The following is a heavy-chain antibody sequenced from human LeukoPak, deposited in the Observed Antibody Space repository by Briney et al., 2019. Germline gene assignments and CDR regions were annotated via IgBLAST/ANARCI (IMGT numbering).Heavy chain of an antibody. CDR1: GFTFSDYY. CDR2: ISSSGSTI. V-gene: IGHV3-11*01. J-gene: IGHJ4*02. Sequence: GGSLRLSCAASGFTFSDYYMSWIRQAPGKGLEWVSYISSSGSTIYYADSVNGRFTISRDNAKNSLYLQMNSLRAEDTAVYYCARVRGYDFWSGYFDYWGQGTLVTVSS. CDR3: ARVRGYDFWSGYFDY. D-gene: IGHD3-3*01.